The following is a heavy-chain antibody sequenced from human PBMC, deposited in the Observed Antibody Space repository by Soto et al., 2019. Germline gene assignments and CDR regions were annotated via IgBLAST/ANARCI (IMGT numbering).Heavy chain of an antibody. CDR3: ARETTDSGAFDI. CDR1: GFTFSSYA. J-gene: IGHJ3*02. Sequence: EVQLVESGEGLVQPGGSLRLSCAASGFTFSSYAMHWVRQAPGKGLEYVSAISSNGGSTYYADSVKGRFTISRDNSKNTLYLQMGSLRAEDMAVYYCARETTDSGAFDIWCQGTMVTVSS. CDR2: ISSNGGST. V-gene: IGHV3-64*02. D-gene: IGHD3-10*01.